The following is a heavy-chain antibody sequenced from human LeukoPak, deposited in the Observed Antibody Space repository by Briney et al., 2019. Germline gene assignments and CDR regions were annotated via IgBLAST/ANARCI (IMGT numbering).Heavy chain of an antibody. Sequence: ASVKVSCKASGYTFTGYYMHWVRQAPGQGLEWMGRINPNSGGTNYAQKLQGRVTMTTDTSTSTAYMELRSLRSDDTAVYYCARDPSGDYFDYWGQGTLVTVSS. CDR3: ARDPSGDYFDY. CDR1: GYTFTGYY. J-gene: IGHJ4*02. V-gene: IGHV1-2*06. CDR2: INPNSGGT. D-gene: IGHD4-17*01.